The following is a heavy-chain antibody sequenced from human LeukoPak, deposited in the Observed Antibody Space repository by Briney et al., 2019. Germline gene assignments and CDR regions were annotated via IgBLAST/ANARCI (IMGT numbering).Heavy chain of an antibody. V-gene: IGHV1-46*01. D-gene: IGHD2-2*01. CDR2: INPSGGST. CDR1: GYTFTGYY. CDR3: ARAIRLNANYYYYYMDV. Sequence: ASVKVSCKASGYTFTGYYMHWVRQAPGQGLEWMGIINPSGGSTSYAQKFQGRVTMTRDMSTSTVYMELSSLRSEDTAVYYCARAIRLNANYYYYYMDVWGKGTTVTVSS. J-gene: IGHJ6*03.